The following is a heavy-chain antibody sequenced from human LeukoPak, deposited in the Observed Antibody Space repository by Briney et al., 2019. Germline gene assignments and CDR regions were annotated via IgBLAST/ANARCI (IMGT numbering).Heavy chain of an antibody. J-gene: IGHJ3*02. Sequence: PSETLSLTCTVSGGSISTSNYYWGWIRQPPGKGLEWIGNIFYSGSTYYSPSLKSRVTISLDTSRNQFSLKLSSVTAADTAVYYCAGAYCGGDCYSGRAFDIWGQGTMVTVSS. D-gene: IGHD2-21*02. CDR3: AGAYCGGDCYSGRAFDI. CDR2: IFYSGST. V-gene: IGHV4-39*07. CDR1: GGSISTSNYY.